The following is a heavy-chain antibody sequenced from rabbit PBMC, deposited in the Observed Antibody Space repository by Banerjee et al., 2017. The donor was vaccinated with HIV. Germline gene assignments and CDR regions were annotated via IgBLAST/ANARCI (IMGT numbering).Heavy chain of an antibody. V-gene: IGHV1S40*01. CDR1: GFSFSSSYY. J-gene: IGHJ4*01. Sequence: QSLEESGGDLVKPGASLTLTCTASGFSFSSSYYMCWVRQAPGKGLEWIGCIYTGSSGSTYDASWAKVRFTISKTSATTVTLQMTRLTAADTSTYFCARGPSSNYNNLWGPGTLVTVS. CDR3: ARGPSSNYNNL. CDR2: IYTGSSGST. D-gene: IGHD8-1*01.